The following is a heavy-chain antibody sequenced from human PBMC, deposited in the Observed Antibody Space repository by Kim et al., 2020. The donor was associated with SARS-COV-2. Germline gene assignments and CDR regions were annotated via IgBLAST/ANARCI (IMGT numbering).Heavy chain of an antibody. CDR1: GGSISSSSYY. D-gene: IGHD3-10*01. V-gene: IGHV4-39*07. CDR3: ARDDREVRGVIHFYYYGMDV. J-gene: IGHJ6*02. Sequence: SETLSLTCTVSGGSISSSSYYWGWIRQPPGKGLEWIGSIYYSGSTNYNPSLKSRVTISVDTSKNQFSLKLSSVTAADTAVYYCARDDREVRGVIHFYYYGMDVWGQGTTVTVSS. CDR2: IYYSGST.